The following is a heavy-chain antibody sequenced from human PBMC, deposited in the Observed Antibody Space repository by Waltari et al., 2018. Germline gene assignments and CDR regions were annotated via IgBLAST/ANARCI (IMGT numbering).Heavy chain of an antibody. CDR1: GFSLSTSGVG. CDR3: AHEIWFRDNIWFDP. Sequence: QITLKESGPTLVKPTQTLTLTCTFSGFSLSTSGVGVGWIRQPPGKALEWLALIYWNDDKRYSPSLKSRLTITKDTSKNQVVLTMTNMDPVDTATYYCAHEIWFRDNIWFDPWGQGTLVTVSS. D-gene: IGHD3-10*01. CDR2: IYWNDDK. V-gene: IGHV2-5*01. J-gene: IGHJ5*02.